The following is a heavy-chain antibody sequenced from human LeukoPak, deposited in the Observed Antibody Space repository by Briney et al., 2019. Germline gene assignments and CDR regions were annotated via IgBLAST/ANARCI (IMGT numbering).Heavy chain of an antibody. CDR3: ARVGTMVRGVIFFDY. J-gene: IGHJ4*02. Sequence: SQTLSLTCAISGDSVSSNSAAWNWIRQSPSRGLEWLGRTYYRSKWYNDYAVSVKSRITINPHTSKNQFSLQLNSVTPEDTAVYYCARVGTMVRGVIFFDYWGQGTLVTVSS. V-gene: IGHV6-1*01. CDR1: GDSVSSNSAA. CDR2: TYYRSKWYN. D-gene: IGHD3-10*01.